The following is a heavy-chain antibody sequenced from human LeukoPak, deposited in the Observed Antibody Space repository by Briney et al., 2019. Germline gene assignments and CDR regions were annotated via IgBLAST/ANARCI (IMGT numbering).Heavy chain of an antibody. CDR3: ARVATIDNWFDP. V-gene: IGHV4-34*01. CDR2: INHSGST. CDR1: GGSFSGYY. D-gene: IGHD5-12*01. J-gene: IGHJ5*02. Sequence: PSETLSLTCAVYGGSFSGYYWSWIRQPPGKGLEWIGEINHSGSTNYNPSLKSRVTISVGTSKNQFSLKLSSVTAADTAVYYCARVATIDNWFDPWGQGTLVTVSS.